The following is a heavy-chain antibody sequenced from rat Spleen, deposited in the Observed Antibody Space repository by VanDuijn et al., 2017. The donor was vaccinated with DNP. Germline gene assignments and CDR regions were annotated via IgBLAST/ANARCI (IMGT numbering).Heavy chain of an antibody. CDR2: ISTSGGST. Sequence: EVQLVESGGGLVQPGRSLKLSCAASGFTFSNYDMAWVRQAPTKGLEWVASISTSGGSTYYRDSVKGRFTVSRDNAKSTLYLQMDSLRSEDTATYYCARHWAGDYWGQGVMVTVSS. D-gene: IGHD4-6*01. CDR3: ARHWAGDY. J-gene: IGHJ2*01. V-gene: IGHV5-25*01. CDR1: GFTFSNYD.